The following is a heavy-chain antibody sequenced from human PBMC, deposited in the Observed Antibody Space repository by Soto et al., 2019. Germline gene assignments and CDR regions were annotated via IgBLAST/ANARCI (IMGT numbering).Heavy chain of an antibody. CDR3: ARGDCSGGSCYPYYFDY. V-gene: IGHV5-51*01. J-gene: IGHJ4*02. CDR1: GYSFSSYW. CDR2: IYPGDSDT. D-gene: IGHD2-15*01. Sequence: PGESLKISCKGSGYSFSSYWIGWVRQMPGKGLEWMGIIYPGDSDTRYSPSFQGQVTISADKSISTAYLQWSSLKASDTAIYYCARGDCSGGSCYPYYFDYWGQGTLVTVSS.